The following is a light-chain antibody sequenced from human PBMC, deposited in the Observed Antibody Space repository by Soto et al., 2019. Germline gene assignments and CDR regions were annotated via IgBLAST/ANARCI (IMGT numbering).Light chain of an antibody. CDR2: EFN. CDR3: CAYAGSHNYV. CDR1: TSDVGTYIL. Sequence: QSVLTQPASVSGSPGQSLTISCTRTTSDVGTYILVSWYQHHPGNAPQLMIYEFNKRPSGVSDRFSGSKSGNTASLTISGLQAEDEADYYCCAYAGSHNYVFGNGTKLTVL. J-gene: IGLJ1*01. V-gene: IGLV2-23*02.